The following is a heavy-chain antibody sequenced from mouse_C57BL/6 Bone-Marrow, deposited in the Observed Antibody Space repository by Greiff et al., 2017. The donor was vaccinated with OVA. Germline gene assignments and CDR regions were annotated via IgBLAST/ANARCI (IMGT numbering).Heavy chain of an antibody. CDR1: GYTFTDHT. CDR2: IYPRDGST. Sequence: QVQLQQSDAELVKPGASVKISCKVSGYTFTDHTIHWMKQRPEQGLEWIGYIYPRDGSTKYNEKFKGKATLTADKSSSTAYMQLNSLTSEDSAVYFCERHAQLGLRSAWFAYWGQGTLVTVSA. V-gene: IGHV1-78*01. CDR3: ERHAQLGLRSAWFAY. D-gene: IGHD3-1*01. J-gene: IGHJ3*01.